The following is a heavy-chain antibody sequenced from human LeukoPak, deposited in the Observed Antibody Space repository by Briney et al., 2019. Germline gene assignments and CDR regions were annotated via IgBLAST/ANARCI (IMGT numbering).Heavy chain of an antibody. CDR2: ISAYNGNT. CDR1: GYTFTSYG. CDR3: ARAFSQVQLWLKNYYYYMDV. D-gene: IGHD5-18*01. J-gene: IGHJ6*03. V-gene: IGHV1-18*01. Sequence: ASVKVSCKASGYTFTSYGISWVRQAPGQGLEWMGWISAYNGNTNYAQKLQGRVTMTTDTSTSTAYMELRSLRSDDTAVYYCARAFSQVQLWLKNYYYYMDVWGKGTTVTVSS.